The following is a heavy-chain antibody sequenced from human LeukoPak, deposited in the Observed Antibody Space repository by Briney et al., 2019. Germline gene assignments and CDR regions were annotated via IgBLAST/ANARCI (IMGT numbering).Heavy chain of an antibody. V-gene: IGHV1-3*03. CDR1: GYTFTSYA. Sequence: EASVKVSCKASGYTFTSYAMHWVRQAPGQRLEWMGWINAGNGNTKYSEEFQGRVTITRDTSASTAYMELSSLRSEDMAVYYCARGNYRKAFDIWGQGTMVTVSS. D-gene: IGHD1-14*01. CDR2: INAGNGNT. CDR3: ARGNYRKAFDI. J-gene: IGHJ3*02.